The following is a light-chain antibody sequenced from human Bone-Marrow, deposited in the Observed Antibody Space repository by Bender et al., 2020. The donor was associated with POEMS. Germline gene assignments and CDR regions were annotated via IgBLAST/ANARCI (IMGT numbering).Light chain of an antibody. CDR3: CAYTGTGYV. J-gene: IGLJ1*01. CDR2: EDT. V-gene: IGLV2-23*01. Sequence: QSALTQPASVSASPGQSVTITCTGTSSDGGSYHLVSWYQQHPGKAPTLLISEDTNRPSGVSTRFSGSKSGFTASLTIYELQPEDEAEYFCCAYTGTGYVFGSGTMVTVL. CDR1: SSDGGSYHL.